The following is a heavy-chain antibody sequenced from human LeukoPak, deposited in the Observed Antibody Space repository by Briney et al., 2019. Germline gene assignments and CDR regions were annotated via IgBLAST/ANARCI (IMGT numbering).Heavy chain of an antibody. D-gene: IGHD3-9*01. V-gene: IGHV3-9*02. CDR1: GFSSDEYA. CDR3: AKGRLFMQYYYYAMDV. Sequence: QPGGSLRLSCEASGFSSDEYAIHWVRQGPGKGLEWVAGISWNGSIIGYADSVMGRFTISRDNAKKSLYLQMNSLRSDDTASYYCAKGRLFMQYYYYAMDVWGHGTTVTVSS. J-gene: IGHJ6*02. CDR2: ISWNGSII.